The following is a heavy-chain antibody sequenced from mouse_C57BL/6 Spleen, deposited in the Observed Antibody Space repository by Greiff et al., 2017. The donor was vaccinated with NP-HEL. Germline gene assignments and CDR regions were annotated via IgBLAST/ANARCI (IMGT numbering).Heavy chain of an antibody. CDR2: IDPSDSYT. V-gene: IGHV1-50*01. Sequence: QVQLKQPGAELVKPGASVKLSCKASGYTFTSYWMQWVKQRPGQGLEWIGEIDPSDSYTNYNQKFKGKATLTVDTSSSTAYMQLSSLTSEDSAVYYCARGELTGTGFAYWGQGTLVTVSA. CDR3: ARGELTGTGFAY. CDR1: GYTFTSYW. J-gene: IGHJ3*01. D-gene: IGHD4-1*01.